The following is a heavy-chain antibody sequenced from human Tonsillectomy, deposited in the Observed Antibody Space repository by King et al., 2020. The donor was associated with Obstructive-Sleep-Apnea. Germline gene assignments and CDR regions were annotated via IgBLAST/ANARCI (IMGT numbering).Heavy chain of an antibody. Sequence: VQLVESGGDLVKPGGSLRLTFAASGFTFSDYHMNWVRQAPGKGLEWVSYISAAPHTITKYADSVKGRFTISRDNAKNPLHLQMNSLRAEDTAVYYCARARPAGGNSDPPDYWGQGTLVTVSS. D-gene: IGHD4-23*01. J-gene: IGHJ4*02. V-gene: IGHV3-11*06. CDR1: GFTFSDYH. CDR2: ISAAPHTIT. CDR3: ARARPAGGNSDPPDY.